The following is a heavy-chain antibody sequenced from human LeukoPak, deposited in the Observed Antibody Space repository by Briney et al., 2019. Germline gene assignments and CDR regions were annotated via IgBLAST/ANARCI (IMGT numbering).Heavy chain of an antibody. J-gene: IGHJ4*02. V-gene: IGHV3-33*05. CDR1: GFTFSSYG. D-gene: IGHD4-11*01. Sequence: GGSLRLSCAASGFTFSSYGMHWVRQAPGKGLEWVAVISYDGSNKYYADSVKGRFTISRDNSKNTLYLQMNSLRAEDTAVYYCARDQTLQSFDYWGQGTLVTVSS. CDR3: ARDQTLQSFDY. CDR2: ISYDGSNK.